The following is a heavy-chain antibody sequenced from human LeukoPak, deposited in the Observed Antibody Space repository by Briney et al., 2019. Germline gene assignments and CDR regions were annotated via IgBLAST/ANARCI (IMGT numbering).Heavy chain of an antibody. Sequence: GSLRLSCAASGFTVSDNYMSWVRQAPGKGLEWVSVMYSRGDTYYANSVKGRFTFSRDISKNTLHLQMNGLRIEDTAMYYCARDAPQVPAAGVLASWGQGTLVIVSS. D-gene: IGHD6-13*01. J-gene: IGHJ5*02. CDR3: ARDAPQVPAAGVLAS. V-gene: IGHV3-53*01. CDR1: GFTVSDNY. CDR2: MYSRGDT.